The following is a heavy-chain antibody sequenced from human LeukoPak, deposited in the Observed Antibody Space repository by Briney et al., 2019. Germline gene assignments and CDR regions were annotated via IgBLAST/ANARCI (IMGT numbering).Heavy chain of an antibody. Sequence: PGGSLRLSCGASGFIFSTYAFHWVRQAPGKGPEWMAFITYDGSDTYFADSVKGRFTLSRDNSKNALYLQMNSLRTADTAVYYCARPGGYAFDIWGQGTMVTVSS. CDR2: ITYDGSDT. J-gene: IGHJ3*02. D-gene: IGHD3-10*01. CDR3: ARPGGYAFDI. V-gene: IGHV3-30*04. CDR1: GFIFSTYA.